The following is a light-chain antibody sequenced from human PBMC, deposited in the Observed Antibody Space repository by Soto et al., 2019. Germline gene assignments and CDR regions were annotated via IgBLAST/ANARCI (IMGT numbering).Light chain of an antibody. CDR3: QHYGVSSWT. CDR1: YSVSSSS. CDR2: GVS. J-gene: IGKJ1*01. Sequence: FVLTQSPATLSLSPGERATLSCRASYSVSSSSLAWYQQKRGQPPRLLIYGVSRRATGIPDRFSGSGSGTDFSLSISRLEPEDVAVYYCQHYGVSSWTFGQGTKVEIK. V-gene: IGKV3-20*01.